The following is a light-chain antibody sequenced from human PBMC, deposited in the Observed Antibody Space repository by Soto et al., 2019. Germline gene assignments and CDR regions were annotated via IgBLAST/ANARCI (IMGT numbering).Light chain of an antibody. J-gene: IGKJ1*01. Sequence: EIVMTQSPATLSVSPGERATLSCRASQSVSSKLAWYQQKPGQAPRLLIYDASTRATGIPARFSGSGPGTEFTLTISSLQSEDFAVYYCQQSNNWPWTFGQGTNVEIK. CDR3: QQSNNWPWT. CDR2: DAS. V-gene: IGKV3-15*01. CDR1: QSVSSK.